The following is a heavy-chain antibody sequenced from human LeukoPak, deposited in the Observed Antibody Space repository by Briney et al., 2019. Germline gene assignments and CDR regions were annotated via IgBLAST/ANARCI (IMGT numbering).Heavy chain of an antibody. J-gene: IGHJ4*02. CDR3: AKDHGVDWHFDY. Sequence: ASVKVSCKASGYTFTSYSIIWVRQAPGQGLEWMGWISAYNGNTNYAQKLQGRVTMTTDTSTSTACMELRSLRSDDTAVCYCAKDHGVDWHFDYWGRGTLVTVSS. V-gene: IGHV1-18*01. CDR2: ISAYNGNT. CDR1: GYTFTSYS. D-gene: IGHD2-21*02.